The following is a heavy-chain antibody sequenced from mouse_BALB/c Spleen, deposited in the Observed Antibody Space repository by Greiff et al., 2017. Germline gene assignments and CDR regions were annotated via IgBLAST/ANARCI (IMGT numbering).Heavy chain of an antibody. CDR2: INPYNDGT. CDR1: GYTFTSYV. V-gene: IGHV1-14*01. D-gene: IGHD2-3*01. CDR3: ARKRGIYDGYFDV. Sequence: VHVKQSGPELVKPGASVKMSCKASGYTFTSYVMHWVKQKPGQGLEWIGYINPYNDGTKYNEKFKGKATLTSDKSSSTAYMELSSLTSEDSAVYYCARKRGIYDGYFDVWGAGTTVTVSS. J-gene: IGHJ1*01.